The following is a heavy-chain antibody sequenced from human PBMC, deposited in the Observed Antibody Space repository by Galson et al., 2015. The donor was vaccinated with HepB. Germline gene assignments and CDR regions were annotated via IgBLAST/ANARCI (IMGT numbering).Heavy chain of an antibody. CDR1: GYSFASSG. CDR2: VSAYHGDT. Sequence: SVKVSCKASGYSFASSGTTWVRQAPGQGLEWMGWVSAYHGDTNYAQKLQGRVTMTTDTSTSTAYMELGSLRSDDTAVYYCARASNSGSYYLQYWGQGTLVTVSS. CDR3: ARASNSGSYYLQY. D-gene: IGHD1-26*01. V-gene: IGHV1-18*04. J-gene: IGHJ4*02.